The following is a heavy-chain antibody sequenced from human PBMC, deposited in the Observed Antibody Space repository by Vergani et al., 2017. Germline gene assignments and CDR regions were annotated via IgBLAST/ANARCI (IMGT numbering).Heavy chain of an antibody. D-gene: IGHD4-17*01. Sequence: QVQLQESGPGLVKPSQTLSLTCTVSGGSISSVGYYWSWIRQHPGKGLEWIGYIYYSGSTYYNPSLKSRVTVSVDTSKNQFSLKLSSVTAADTAVYYCAGVPVTTVTTRVAYTGWFDPWGQGTLVTVSS. V-gene: IGHV4-31*03. CDR2: IYYSGST. J-gene: IGHJ5*02. CDR1: GGSISSVGYY. CDR3: AGVPVTTVTTRVAYTGWFDP.